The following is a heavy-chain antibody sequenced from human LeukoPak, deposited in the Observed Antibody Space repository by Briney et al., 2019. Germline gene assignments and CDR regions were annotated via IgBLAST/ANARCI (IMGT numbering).Heavy chain of an antibody. CDR2: ISGSGGST. V-gene: IGHV3-23*01. Sequence: QTGGSLRLSCAASGFTVSNNYMRWVRQAPGKGLEWVSAISGSGGSTYYADSVKGRFTISRDNSKNTLYLQMNSLRAEDTAVYYCAKDLHSSSTPSYYMDVWGKGTTVTVSS. CDR3: AKDLHSSSTPSYYMDV. CDR1: GFTVSNNY. D-gene: IGHD6-6*01. J-gene: IGHJ6*03.